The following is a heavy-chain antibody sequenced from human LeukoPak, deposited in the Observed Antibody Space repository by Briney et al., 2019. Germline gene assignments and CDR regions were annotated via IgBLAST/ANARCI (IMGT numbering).Heavy chain of an antibody. CDR3: ARLKQAGPLWD. CDR2: IYYNGSA. J-gene: IGHJ4*02. V-gene: IGHV4-59*08. Sequence: KPSETLSLTCTVSGGSISSYYRSWIRQPPGKGLEWIGYIYYNGSANYNPSLKSRVTLSVDTSKNQFSLKLSSVTAADTAVYYCARLKQAGPLWDWGQGTLVTVSS. CDR1: GGSISSYY. D-gene: IGHD6-19*01.